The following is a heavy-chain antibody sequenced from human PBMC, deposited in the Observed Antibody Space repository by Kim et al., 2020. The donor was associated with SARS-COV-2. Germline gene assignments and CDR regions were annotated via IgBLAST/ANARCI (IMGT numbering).Heavy chain of an antibody. V-gene: IGHV4-34*01. J-gene: IGHJ3*02. CDR1: GGSFSGYY. CDR2: INHSGST. CDR3: ARVAGYYYGSGSYYKRRDAFDI. Sequence: SETLSLTCAVYGGSFSGYYWSWIRQPPGKGLEWIGEINHSGSTNYNPSLKSRVTISVDTSKNQFSLKLSSVTAADTAVHYCARVAGYYYGSGSYYKRRDAFDIWGQGTMVTVSS. D-gene: IGHD3-10*01.